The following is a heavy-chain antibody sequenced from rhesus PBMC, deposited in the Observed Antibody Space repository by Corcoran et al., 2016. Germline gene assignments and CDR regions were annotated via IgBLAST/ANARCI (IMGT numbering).Heavy chain of an antibody. D-gene: IGHD3-9*01. CDR3: ARSNPGYYGREDY. CDR1: GGSVSGYW. V-gene: IGHV4-160*01. Sequence: QVQLQQWGEGLVKPSETLSLTCAVYGGSVSGYWWGWLRTPPGKGLEWIGGIRSGGSTNYNPSLKSRVTISIDTSKNQFSLKLSSVTAADTAVYYCARSNPGYYGREDYWGQGVLVTVSS. J-gene: IGHJ4*01. CDR2: IRSGGST.